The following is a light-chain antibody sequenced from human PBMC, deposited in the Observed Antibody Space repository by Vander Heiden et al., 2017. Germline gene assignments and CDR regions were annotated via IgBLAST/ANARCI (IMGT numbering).Light chain of an antibody. CDR3: QQTDSTPPFT. CDR2: AAS. V-gene: IGKV1-39*01. J-gene: IGKJ3*01. Sequence: DIQMTQSPSSLSASVGDRVTNTCRASQSISSYLNWYQQKPGKAPKLLIYAASSLQSGVPSRFSGTGSGTDFTLTISSLQPEDFAPYYCQQTDSTPPFTFGHGTKVDIK. CDR1: QSISSY.